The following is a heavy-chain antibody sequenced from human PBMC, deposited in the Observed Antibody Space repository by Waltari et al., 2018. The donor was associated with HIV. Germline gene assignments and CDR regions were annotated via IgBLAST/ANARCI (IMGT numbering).Heavy chain of an antibody. CDR1: GGPISSSSSY. V-gene: IGHV4-39*01. CDR2: IYYMGST. Sequence: QLHLQESGPGLVRASETLSRPCTVSGGPISSSSSYWGWIRQPPEKGLEWIGSIYYMGSTYYTPSLKSPVIISVDTSKNKFSVKLSSVTAADTAVYYCARMGQTDDILTGHHYWGQGTLVTVSS. CDR3: ARMGQTDDILTGHHY. D-gene: IGHD3-9*01. J-gene: IGHJ4*02.